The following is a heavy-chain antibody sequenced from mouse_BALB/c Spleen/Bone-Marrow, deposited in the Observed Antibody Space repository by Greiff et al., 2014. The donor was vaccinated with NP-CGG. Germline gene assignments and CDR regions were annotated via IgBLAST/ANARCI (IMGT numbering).Heavy chain of an antibody. Sequence: VQLKDSGAELVEPGASVKLSCTGSGFNIKDTYIHWMKQRPEQGLEWIGRIDPANGYTKYDPKFQAKATITADTFPNTSYLQLSSLAPEDSAVYYCARVTAATSYYAMDFWGQGTSVTVSS. D-gene: IGHD1-2*01. J-gene: IGHJ4*01. CDR1: GFNIKDTY. CDR2: IDPANGYT. CDR3: ARVTAATSYYAMDF. V-gene: IGHV14-3*02.